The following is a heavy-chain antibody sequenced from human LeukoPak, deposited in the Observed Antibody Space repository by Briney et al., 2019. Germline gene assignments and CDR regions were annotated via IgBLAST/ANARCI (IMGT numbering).Heavy chain of an antibody. D-gene: IGHD3-3*01. V-gene: IGHV4-34*01. CDR3: ARHLYYDFWSGYGNNWFDP. CDR2: INHSGST. J-gene: IGHJ5*02. Sequence: SETLSLTCAVYGGSFSGYYWSWIRQPPGKGLEWIGEINHSGSTNYNPSLKSRVTISVDTSKNQFSLKLSSVTAADTAVYYCARHLYYDFWSGYGNNWFDPWGQGTLVTVSS. CDR1: GGSFSGYY.